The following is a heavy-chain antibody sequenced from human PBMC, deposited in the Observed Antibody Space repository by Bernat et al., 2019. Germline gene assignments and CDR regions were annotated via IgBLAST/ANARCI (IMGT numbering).Heavy chain of an antibody. J-gene: IGHJ4*02. V-gene: IGHV1-46*01. CDR1: GYTFTSYY. CDR2: INPSGGST. Sequence: QVQLVQSGAEVKKPGASVKVSCKASGYTFTSYYMHWVRQAPGQGLEWMGIINPSGGSTSYAQKFQGWVTMTRDTSISTAYMELSRLRSDDTAVYYCARGGFWSGYYPLGYWGQGTLVTVSS. CDR3: ARGGFWSGYYPLGY. D-gene: IGHD3-3*01.